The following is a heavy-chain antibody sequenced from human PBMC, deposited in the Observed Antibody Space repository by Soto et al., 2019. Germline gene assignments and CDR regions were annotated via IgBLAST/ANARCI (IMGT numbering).Heavy chain of an antibody. CDR1: GFTFSSYA. V-gene: IGHV3-23*01. CDR2: ISGSGGST. J-gene: IGHJ3*02. CDR3: AKDERDMGGSYDAFDS. Sequence: GGSLRLSCAASGFTFSSYAMSWVRQAPGKGLEWVSAISGSGGSTYYADSVKGRFTISRDNSKNTLYLQMNSLRAEDTAVYYGAKDERDMGGSYDAFDSWGQGTMVTVSS. D-gene: IGHD1-26*01.